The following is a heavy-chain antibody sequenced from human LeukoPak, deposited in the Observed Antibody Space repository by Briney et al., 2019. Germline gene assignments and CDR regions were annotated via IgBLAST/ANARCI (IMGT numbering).Heavy chain of an antibody. CDR2: ISGSGGST. CDR3: ARGVAMGNSGLWYFDL. V-gene: IGHV3-23*01. D-gene: IGHD2-15*01. Sequence: PGGSLRLSCAASGFTFSSYAMSWVRQAPGKGLEWVSAISGSGGSTYYADSVKGRFTISRDNAKNSLYLQMNSLRAEDTAVYYCARGVAMGNSGLWYFDLWGRGTLVTVSS. J-gene: IGHJ2*01. CDR1: GFTFSSYA.